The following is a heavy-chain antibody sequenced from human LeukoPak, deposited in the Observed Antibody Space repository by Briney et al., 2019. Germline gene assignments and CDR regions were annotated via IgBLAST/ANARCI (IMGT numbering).Heavy chain of an antibody. Sequence: SETLSLTCTVSGGSISSYYWSWIRQPPGKGLEWIGNIYYSGSTNYNPSLKSRVTISVDTSKNQFSLKLSSVTAADTAVYYCARLYGRGFDYWGQGTLVTVSS. CDR3: ARLYGRGFDY. D-gene: IGHD2/OR15-2a*01. CDR2: IYYSGST. CDR1: GGSISSYY. J-gene: IGHJ4*02. V-gene: IGHV4-59*08.